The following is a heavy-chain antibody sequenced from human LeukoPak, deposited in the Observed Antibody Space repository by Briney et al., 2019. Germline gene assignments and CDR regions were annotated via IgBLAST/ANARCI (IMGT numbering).Heavy chain of an antibody. CDR2: IRYDGNNE. Sequence: QPGGSLRLSCVVSGFTFSSYGMHWVRQAPGKGLEWVGFIRYDGNNEYYADSVRGRFTISRDNSKRTLYLQMNSLRAEDTAVYYCAKETFLADGGYWGQGTLVTVSS. V-gene: IGHV3-30*02. J-gene: IGHJ4*02. CDR1: GFTFSSYG. CDR3: AKETFLADGGY. D-gene: IGHD2/OR15-2a*01.